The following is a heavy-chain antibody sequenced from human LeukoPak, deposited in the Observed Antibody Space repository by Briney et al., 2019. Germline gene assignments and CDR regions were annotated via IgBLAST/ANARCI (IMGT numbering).Heavy chain of an antibody. CDR2: ISSNGGST. CDR1: GFTFSSYA. CDR3: ARSPGEVVNPEYAFDI. J-gene: IGHJ3*02. D-gene: IGHD3-10*01. Sequence: GGSLRLSCAASGFTFSSYAMHWVRQAPGQGLEYVSAISSNGGSTYYAKSVKGRFTISRDNSKSTLYLQMGRLRAEDMAVYYCARSPGEVVNPEYAFDIWGQGTMVTVSS. V-gene: IGHV3-64*01.